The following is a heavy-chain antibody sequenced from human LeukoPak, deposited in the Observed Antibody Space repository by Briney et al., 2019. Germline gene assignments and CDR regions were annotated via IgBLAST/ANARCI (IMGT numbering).Heavy chain of an antibody. J-gene: IGHJ4*02. Sequence: ASVKVSCKASGYTFTSYDINWVRQATGQGLEWMGWMNPNSGNTGYAQKFQGRVTITRNTSISTAYMELSSLRSEDTAVYYCARGLTGSGSYYLDYWGQGTLVTVSS. V-gene: IGHV1-8*03. CDR1: GYTFTSYD. D-gene: IGHD3-10*01. CDR3: ARGLTGSGSYYLDY. CDR2: MNPNSGNT.